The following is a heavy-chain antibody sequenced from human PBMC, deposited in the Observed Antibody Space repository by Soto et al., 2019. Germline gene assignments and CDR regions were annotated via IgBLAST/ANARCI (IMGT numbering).Heavy chain of an antibody. CDR3: AREGGEGRWELQRYYYGMDV. D-gene: IGHD1-26*01. V-gene: IGHV3-48*03. CDR1: GFTFSSYE. Sequence: EVKLVESGGGLVQPGGTLRLSCAASGFTFSSYEMNWVRQAPGKGLEWVSYISSSGSTIYYADSVKGRFTISRDNAKNSMYLQMNSLRAEDTAVYYCAREGGEGRWELQRYYYGMDVWGQGTTVTVSS. CDR2: ISSSGSTI. J-gene: IGHJ6*02.